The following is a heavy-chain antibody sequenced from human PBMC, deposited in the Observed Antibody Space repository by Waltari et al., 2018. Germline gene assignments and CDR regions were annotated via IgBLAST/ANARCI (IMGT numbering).Heavy chain of an antibody. CDR3: ARDPGPIVGAPDR. V-gene: IGHV1-2*02. D-gene: IGHD1-26*01. J-gene: IGHJ5*02. CDR1: GYTFTDYH. CDR2: FNPKNGDS. Sequence: QAQLVQSGSEVKKPGASVRVSCQASGYTFTDYHLHWFRQTPGQGFEWMGWFNPKNGDSNSAEKFLGRVTMTRDTSINTVYLDLSGLRSDDTAVFFCARDPGPIVGAPDRWGQGTLVTVSS.